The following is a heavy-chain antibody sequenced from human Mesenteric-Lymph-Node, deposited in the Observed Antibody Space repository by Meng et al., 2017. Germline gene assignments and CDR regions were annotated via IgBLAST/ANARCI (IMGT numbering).Heavy chain of an antibody. J-gene: IGHJ6*02. CDR3: ARDSHGDYGRIYYYYGMDV. V-gene: IGHV4-38-2*02. CDR2: IYHSGST. CDR1: GYSISSGYY. Sequence: SETLSLTCTVSGYSISSGYYWGWIRQPPGKGLEWIGSIYHSGSTYYNPSLKSRVTISVDTSKNQFSLKLSSVTAADTAVYYCARDSHGDYGRIYYYYGMDVWGQGTTVTVSS. D-gene: IGHD4-17*01.